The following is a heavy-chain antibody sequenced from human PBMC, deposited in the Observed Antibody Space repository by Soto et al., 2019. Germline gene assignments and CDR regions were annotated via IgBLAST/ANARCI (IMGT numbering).Heavy chain of an antibody. V-gene: IGHV1-24*01. J-gene: IGHJ6*03. D-gene: IGHD3-3*01. CDR1: GYTLTELS. Sequence: QVQLVQSGAEVKKPGASVKVSCKVSGYTLTELSMHWVRQAPGKGLEWMGGFDPEDGETIYAQKFQGRVTMTEDTSTDTANMELSSMRSEDTAVYYCATFNRGVVTGYYYMDVWGKGTTVTVSS. CDR3: ATFNRGVVTGYYYMDV. CDR2: FDPEDGET.